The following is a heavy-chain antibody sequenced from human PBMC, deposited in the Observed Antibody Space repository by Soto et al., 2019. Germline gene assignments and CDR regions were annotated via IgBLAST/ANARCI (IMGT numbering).Heavy chain of an antibody. D-gene: IGHD3-16*02. CDR1: GFTVSSNC. CDR3: ARDDYIWGSYRYFAFDI. Sequence: EVQLVESGGGLVQPGGSLRLSCAASGFTVSSNCMSWVRQAPGKGLEWVSVIYSGGSTYYADSVKGRFTISRDNSKNTLYLQMNSLRAEDTAVYYCARDDYIWGSYRYFAFDIWGQGTMVTVSS. CDR2: IYSGGST. J-gene: IGHJ3*02. V-gene: IGHV3-66*01.